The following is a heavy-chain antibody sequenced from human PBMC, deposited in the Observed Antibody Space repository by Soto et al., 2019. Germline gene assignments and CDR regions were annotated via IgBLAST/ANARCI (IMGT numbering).Heavy chain of an antibody. CDR3: AKARRLLQQLVSYYYYYYGMDV. CDR1: GFTFSSYA. Sequence: EVQLLESGGGLVQPGGSLRLSCAASGFTFSSYAMSWVRQAPGKGLEWVSAISRSGGSTYYADSVKGRFTISRDNSKNPLYLQMNRLRAEDTAVYYCAKARRLLQQLVSYYYYYYGMDVWGQGTTVTVSS. V-gene: IGHV3-23*01. D-gene: IGHD6-13*01. J-gene: IGHJ6*02. CDR2: ISRSGGST.